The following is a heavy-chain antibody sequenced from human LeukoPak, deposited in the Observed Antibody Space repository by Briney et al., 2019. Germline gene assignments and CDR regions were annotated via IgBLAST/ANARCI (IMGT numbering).Heavy chain of an antibody. V-gene: IGHV4-59*08. J-gene: IGHJ5*02. CDR1: GGPISSYY. Sequence: SETLSLTCTVSGGPISSYYWSWIRQPPGKGRECIGYIYYSGSTNYNPSLKSRVTISVDTSKNQFSLTLSPVTAADTAVYYCARGYDILTGPENTFDPWGQGTLVTVSS. CDR2: IYYSGST. D-gene: IGHD3-9*01. CDR3: ARGYDILTGPENTFDP.